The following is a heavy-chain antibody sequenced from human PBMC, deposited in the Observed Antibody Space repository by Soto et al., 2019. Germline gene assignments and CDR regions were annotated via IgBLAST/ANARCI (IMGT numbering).Heavy chain of an antibody. V-gene: IGHV4-30-4*01. CDR1: GGSISSGDYS. J-gene: IGHJ5*02. Sequence: LSLTCTVSGGSISSGDYSWSWVRQSPGKGLEWIGHIYNSGITYYNPSLKSRVVISIDTSRNQFSLRLNSLTAADRAVYFCARGVTVFGLVSRFWFDPWGQGTVVTVSS. CDR3: ARGVTVFGLVSRFWFDP. CDR2: IYNSGIT. D-gene: IGHD3-3*01.